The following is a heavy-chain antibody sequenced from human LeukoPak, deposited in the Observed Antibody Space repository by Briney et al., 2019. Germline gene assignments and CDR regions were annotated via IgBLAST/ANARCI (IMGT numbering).Heavy chain of an antibody. CDR2: INPNSGGT. D-gene: IGHD3-3*01. CDR1: GYTFTGYY. V-gene: IGHV1-2*02. J-gene: IGHJ4*02. CDR3: ARARRSGYYYFDY. Sequence: VASVKVSCKASGYTFTGYYMHWVRQAPGQGLEWMGWINPNSGGTNYAQKFQGRVTTTRDTSISTAYMDLSSLRSDDTAFYYCARARRSGYYYFDYWGQGTLVTVSS.